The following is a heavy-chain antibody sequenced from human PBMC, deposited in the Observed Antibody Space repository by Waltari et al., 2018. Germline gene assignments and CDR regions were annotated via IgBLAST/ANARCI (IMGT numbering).Heavy chain of an antibody. J-gene: IGHJ1*01. CDR3: AHRKVSGDSAYFQH. CDR2: IYWNDAK. Sequence: QITLKESGPTLVKPTQTLTLTCTFSGFSLSTSGVGVGWIRQPPGKALEWLALIYWNDAKRYSPSLKSRLTITKDTSKNQVVLTMTNMDPVDTATYYCAHRKVSGDSAYFQHWGQGTLVTVSS. V-gene: IGHV2-5*01. D-gene: IGHD4-17*01. CDR1: GFSLSTSGVG.